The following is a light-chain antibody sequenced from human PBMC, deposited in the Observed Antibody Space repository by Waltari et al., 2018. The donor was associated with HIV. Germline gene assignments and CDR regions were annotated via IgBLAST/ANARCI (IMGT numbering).Light chain of an antibody. CDR3: SSYAGRNNMV. V-gene: IGLV2-8*01. CDR1: NNDIGSYNY. Sequence: QSALSQPPSASGSPGKSITISCTGSNNDIGSYNYVSWYQQYPGKPPKLIIYGVSKRPSGVPDRFSGSKSGDTASLTVSGLQTDDEADYYCSSYAGRNNMVFGGGTKLTVL. CDR2: GVS. J-gene: IGLJ3*02.